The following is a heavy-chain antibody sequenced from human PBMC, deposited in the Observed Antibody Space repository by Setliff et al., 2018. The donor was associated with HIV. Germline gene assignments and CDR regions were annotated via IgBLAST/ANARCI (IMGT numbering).Heavy chain of an antibody. CDR3: AITIVGVTTEMY. Sequence: SETLSLTCSVSGGSISSGSYYWTWIRQPAGKGPEWIGHIYTNGYTNYNPSLKSRVTISVDKSKNQFSLKLSSVTAADTAVYYCAITIVGVTTEMYWGQGTLVTVSS. J-gene: IGHJ4*02. V-gene: IGHV4-61*09. CDR1: GGSISSGSYY. CDR2: IYTNGYT. D-gene: IGHD2-21*02.